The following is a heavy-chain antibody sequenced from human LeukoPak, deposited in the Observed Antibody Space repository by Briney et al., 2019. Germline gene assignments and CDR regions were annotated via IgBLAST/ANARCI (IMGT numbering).Heavy chain of an antibody. Sequence: ASVKVSCKASGYTFTSYAMHWVRQAPGQRLEWMGWINAGNGNTKYSQKFQGRVTITRDTSASTAYMELSSLRSEGTAVYYCARGGLVVAATIDYWGQGTLVTVSS. CDR3: ARGGLVVAATIDY. D-gene: IGHD2-15*01. CDR2: INAGNGNT. J-gene: IGHJ4*02. V-gene: IGHV1-3*01. CDR1: GYTFTSYA.